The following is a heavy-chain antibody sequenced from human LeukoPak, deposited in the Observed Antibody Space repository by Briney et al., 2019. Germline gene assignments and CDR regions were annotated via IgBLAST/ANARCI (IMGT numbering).Heavy chain of an antibody. Sequence: SETLSLTCTVSGGSISSGGYYWSWIRQPPGKGLEWIGYIYHSGSTNYNPSLKSRVTISVDTSKNQFSLKLSSVTAADTAVYYCARGGSTSFGYNWFDPWGQGTLVTVSS. CDR3: ARGGSTSFGYNWFDP. CDR1: GGSISSGGYY. V-gene: IGHV4-61*08. J-gene: IGHJ5*02. D-gene: IGHD2-2*01. CDR2: IYHSGST.